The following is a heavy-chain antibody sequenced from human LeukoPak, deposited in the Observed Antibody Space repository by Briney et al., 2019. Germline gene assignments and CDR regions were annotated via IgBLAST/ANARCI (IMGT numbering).Heavy chain of an antibody. V-gene: IGHV4-59*01. D-gene: IGHD6-6*01. CDR2: IYYSGST. CDR1: GGSISSYY. Sequence: SETLPLTCTVSGGSISSYYWSWIRQPPGKGLEWIGYIYYSGSTNYNPSLKSRVTISVDTSKNQFSLKLSSVTAADTAVYYCAALSSIAAHWGQGTLVTVSS. CDR3: AALSSIAAH. J-gene: IGHJ4*02.